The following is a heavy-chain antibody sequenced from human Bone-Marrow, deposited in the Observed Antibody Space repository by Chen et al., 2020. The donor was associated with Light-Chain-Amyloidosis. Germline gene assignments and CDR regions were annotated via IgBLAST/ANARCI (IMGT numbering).Heavy chain of an antibody. V-gene: IGHV3-23*04. CDR3: AKRGSYYYYGMDV. D-gene: IGHD6-19*01. Sequence: EVLLVESGVGVVQPGGCLRLSCAASGFTLSNSAMEWGRQAPGRGLEWVSSISGGDTYNANSVKGRFTVSRDYSGNTLYLQMNSLRAEDTAVYYCAKRGSYYYYGMDVWGQGTTVTVSS. CDR1: GFTLSNSA. J-gene: IGHJ6*02. CDR2: ISGGDT.